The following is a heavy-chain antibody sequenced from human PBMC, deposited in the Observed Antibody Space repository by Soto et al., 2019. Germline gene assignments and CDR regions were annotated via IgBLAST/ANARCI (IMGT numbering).Heavy chain of an antibody. D-gene: IGHD6-19*01. CDR2: IYHSGST. J-gene: IGHJ4*02. CDR1: GGSISSGGYS. CDR3: ARVAVAGTSVDY. Sequence: SETLSLTCAVSGGSISSGGYSWSWIRQPPGKGLEWIGYIYHSGSTYYNPSPKSRVTISVDRSKNQFSLKLSSVTAADTAVYYCARVAVAGTSVDYWGQGTLVTVS. V-gene: IGHV4-30-2*01.